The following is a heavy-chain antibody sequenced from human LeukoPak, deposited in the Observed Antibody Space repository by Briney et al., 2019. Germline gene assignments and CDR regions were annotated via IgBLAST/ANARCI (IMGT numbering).Heavy chain of an antibody. CDR1: GFAFSSYW. Sequence: GGSLRLSCAASGFAFSSYWMSWVRQAPGKGLEWVANIRHDGSEKYYVDSVKGRFTISRDNAKDSLYLQMNSLRVEDTAVYYCARGGSRQYNFWGQGTLVTVSS. V-gene: IGHV3-7*01. CDR3: ARGGSRQYNF. D-gene: IGHD5-18*01. J-gene: IGHJ4*02. CDR2: IRHDGSEK.